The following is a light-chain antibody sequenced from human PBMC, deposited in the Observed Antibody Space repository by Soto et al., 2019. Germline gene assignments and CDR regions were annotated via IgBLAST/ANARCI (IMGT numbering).Light chain of an antibody. V-gene: IGKV1-39*01. CDR1: QSIDTY. CDR2: AAS. J-gene: IGKJ5*01. Sequence: DIQMTQSPSSLSASVGDRVTITCRASQSIDTYLNWYQRKPGKAPNVLIYAASTFQSGVPTRFSGSGSGTDFTLTISSLQPEDFATYYCQQVNSYPITFGQGTRLEIK. CDR3: QQVNSYPIT.